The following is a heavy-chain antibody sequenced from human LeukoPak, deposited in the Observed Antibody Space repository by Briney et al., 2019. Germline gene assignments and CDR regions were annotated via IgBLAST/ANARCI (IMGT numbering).Heavy chain of an antibody. CDR2: INHSGST. Sequence: SETLSLTCAVYGGSFSDYYWSWIRQPPGKGLEWIGEINHSGSTDYNPSLKSRVTISIDKSKNHFSLKLSSVTAADTAVYYCARGGGYFDWLPFHYWGQGTLVTVSS. CDR3: ARGGGYFDWLPFHY. D-gene: IGHD3-9*01. V-gene: IGHV4-34*01. CDR1: GGSFSDYY. J-gene: IGHJ4*02.